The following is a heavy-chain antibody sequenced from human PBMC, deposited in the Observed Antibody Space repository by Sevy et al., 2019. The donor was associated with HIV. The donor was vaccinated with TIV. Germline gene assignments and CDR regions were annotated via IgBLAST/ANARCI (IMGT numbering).Heavy chain of an antibody. CDR2: IPYDGSNK. V-gene: IGHV3-30-3*01. CDR1: GFTFSSYS. J-gene: IGHJ1*01. Sequence: GGSLRLSCATSGFTFSSYSMHWVRQAPGKGLEWVATIPYDGSNKHYADSVKGRFTISRDNFKNSLSLQMNSLRAEDTAMYYCALERLSSDVAEYFQNWGQGTLVTVSS. D-gene: IGHD1-1*01. CDR3: ALERLSSDVAEYFQN.